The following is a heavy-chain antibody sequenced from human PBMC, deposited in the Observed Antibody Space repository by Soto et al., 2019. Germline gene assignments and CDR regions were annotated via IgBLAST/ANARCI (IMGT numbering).Heavy chain of an antibody. Sequence: SETLSLTCVVYGGSFSGYYWSWIRQPPGKGLEWIGEINPSGSTNYNPSLKSRVAISIDTPKNQFSLKLSSVTAADTAVYYCARGGFTYDSSGYYSYHFDYWGQGTLVTVSS. CDR2: INPSGST. CDR3: ARGGFTYDSSGYYSYHFDY. V-gene: IGHV4-34*01. D-gene: IGHD3-22*01. J-gene: IGHJ4*02. CDR1: GGSFSGYY.